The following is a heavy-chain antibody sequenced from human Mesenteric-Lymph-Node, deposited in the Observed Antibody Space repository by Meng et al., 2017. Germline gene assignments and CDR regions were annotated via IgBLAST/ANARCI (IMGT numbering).Heavy chain of an antibody. D-gene: IGHD4-17*01. Sequence: ASVKVSCKASGYTFTSYYMHWVRQAPGQGLEWMGGINPNSGGTNYAQKFQGRVTMTRDTSISTAYMELSRLRSEDTAVYYCARDLSTVTTGRSYYYYGMDVWGQGTTVTVSS. CDR1: GYTFTSYY. CDR2: INPNSGGT. CDR3: ARDLSTVTTGRSYYYYGMDV. J-gene: IGHJ6*02. V-gene: IGHV1-2*02.